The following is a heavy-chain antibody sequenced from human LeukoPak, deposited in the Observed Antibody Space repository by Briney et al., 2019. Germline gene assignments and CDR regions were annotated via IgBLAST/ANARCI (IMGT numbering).Heavy chain of an antibody. J-gene: IGHJ6*02. V-gene: IGHV1-18*01. CDR1: GYTFTSYG. Sequence: ASVKVSCKASGYTFTSYGISWVRQAPGQGLEWMGWISAYNGNTNYAQKLQGRVTMTTDTSTSTAYMELRSLRSDDTAVYYCASRTYYDFWSGYYYYYYGMDVWGQGTTVTVSS. CDR2: ISAYNGNT. D-gene: IGHD3-3*01. CDR3: ASRTYYDFWSGYYYYYYGMDV.